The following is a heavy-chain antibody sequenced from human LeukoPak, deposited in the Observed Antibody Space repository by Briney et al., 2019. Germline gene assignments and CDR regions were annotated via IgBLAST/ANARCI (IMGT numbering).Heavy chain of an antibody. D-gene: IGHD3-9*01. CDR2: IKQDGSEK. V-gene: IGHV3-7*03. Sequence: GGSLRLSCAASGFTFSSYWMSWVRQAPGKGLEWVANIKQDGSEKYYVDSVKGRFTISRDNAKNSLYLQMNSLRSDDTAVYYCARDLLRYYDILTGYSAGRLFDYWGQGTLVTVSS. CDR1: GFTFSSYW. CDR3: ARDLLRYYDILTGYSAGRLFDY. J-gene: IGHJ4*02.